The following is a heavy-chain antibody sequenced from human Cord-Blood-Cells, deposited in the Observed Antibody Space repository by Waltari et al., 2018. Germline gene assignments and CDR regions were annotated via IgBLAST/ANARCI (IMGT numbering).Heavy chain of an antibody. CDR2: MNHSGST. V-gene: IGHV4-34*01. CDR1: GGSFSGYY. CDR3: ARGKGGSYPYYYGMDV. D-gene: IGHD1-26*01. J-gene: IGHJ6*02. Sequence: QVQLQQWGAGLLKPSETLSLTCAVYGGSFSGYYWSWIRQPPGKGLEWIGEMNHSGSTNYNPSLKSRVTISVDTSKNQFSLKLSSVTAADTAVYYCARGKGGSYPYYYGMDVWGQGTTVTVSS.